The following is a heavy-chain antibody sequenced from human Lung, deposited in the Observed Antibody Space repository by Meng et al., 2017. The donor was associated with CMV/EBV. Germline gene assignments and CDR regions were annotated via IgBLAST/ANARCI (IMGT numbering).Heavy chain of an antibody. D-gene: IGHD2-2*01. CDR2: ITSSSSYI. CDR3: AIYCSATTCPPGHDAFDM. CDR1: GFNFSTYS. V-gene: IGHV3-21*01. J-gene: IGHJ3*02. Sequence: GGSXRLXCAASGFNFSTYSMNWVRQAPGKGLEWVSYITSSSSYIYYGDSVRGRFTISRDNAKNSLYLQMNSLRAEDTAVYYCAIYCSATTCPPGHDAFDMWXQGKXVTVSS.